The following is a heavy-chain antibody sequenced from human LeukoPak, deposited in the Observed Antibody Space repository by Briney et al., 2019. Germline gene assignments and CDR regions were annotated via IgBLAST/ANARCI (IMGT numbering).Heavy chain of an antibody. CDR1: GGSISSSSYY. CDR2: IYYSGST. J-gene: IGHJ3*02. CDR3: ARLGYDILTGYPTMLFDI. D-gene: IGHD3-9*01. Sequence: PSQTLSLTCTVSGGSISSSSYYWGWIRQPPGKGLELIGSIYYSGSTYYNPSLKSRVTISVDTSKNQFSLKLSSVTAADTAVYYCARLGYDILTGYPTMLFDIWGQGTMVTVSS. V-gene: IGHV4-39*01.